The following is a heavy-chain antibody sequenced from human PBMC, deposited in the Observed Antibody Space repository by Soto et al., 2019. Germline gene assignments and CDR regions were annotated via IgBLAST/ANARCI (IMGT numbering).Heavy chain of an antibody. D-gene: IGHD2-2*01. CDR1: GGSISSGDYY. Sequence: SETLSLTCTVSGGSISSGDYYWSWIRQPPGKGLEWIGYIYYSGSTYYNPSLKSRVTISVDTSKNQFSLKLSSVTAADTAVYYCANQLTSYRAFDYWGQGTLVTVSS. V-gene: IGHV4-30-4*01. J-gene: IGHJ4*02. CDR2: IYYSGST. CDR3: ANQLTSYRAFDY.